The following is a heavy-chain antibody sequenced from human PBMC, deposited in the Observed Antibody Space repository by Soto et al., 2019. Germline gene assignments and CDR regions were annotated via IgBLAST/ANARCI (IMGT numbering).Heavy chain of an antibody. CDR3: ACSGITVTNAYYYGLDV. J-gene: IGHJ6*02. D-gene: IGHD1-20*01. V-gene: IGHV1-3*01. Sequence: QVHLVQSGAEVRETGASVRISCEASGYTFTDYAIHWVRQAHGQRPEWMGWINAANGNIKSSRPFRGRVIVTSDKSAITAYLDLTSLRSEHTAVYFCACSGITVTNAYYYGLDVWGQGTAVTVSS. CDR2: INAANGNI. CDR1: GYTFTDYA.